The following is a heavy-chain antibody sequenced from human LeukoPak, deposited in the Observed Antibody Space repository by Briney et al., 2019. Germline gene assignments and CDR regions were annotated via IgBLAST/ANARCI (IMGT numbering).Heavy chain of an antibody. J-gene: IGHJ6*03. CDR3: ARAPSRIAACLQDIVGGYYMDV. D-gene: IGHD6-6*01. Sequence: ASVKVSCKASGYTFTSYDIHWVRQATGQGLEWMGWMNPNSGNTGYARNFQGRVTITRNTSISTAYMELSSLRSEDTAVYYYARAPSRIAACLQDIVGGYYMDVWGKGTTVTVSS. V-gene: IGHV1-8*03. CDR1: GYTFTSYD. CDR2: MNPNSGNT.